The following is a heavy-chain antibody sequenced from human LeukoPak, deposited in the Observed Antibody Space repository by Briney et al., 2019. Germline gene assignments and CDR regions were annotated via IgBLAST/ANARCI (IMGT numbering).Heavy chain of an antibody. CDR3: AKDEEDKVTPDLRY. V-gene: IGHV3-23*01. CDR1: GFTFSNYA. Sequence: GGSLRLSCATSGFTFSNYAMTWVRQAPGKGLEWVSAISGSGGSTYYADPVKGRFTVSRDNSKNTLYLQMNSLRAEDTAVYYCAKDEEDKVTPDLRYWGQGTLVTVSS. D-gene: IGHD4-23*01. CDR2: ISGSGGST. J-gene: IGHJ4*02.